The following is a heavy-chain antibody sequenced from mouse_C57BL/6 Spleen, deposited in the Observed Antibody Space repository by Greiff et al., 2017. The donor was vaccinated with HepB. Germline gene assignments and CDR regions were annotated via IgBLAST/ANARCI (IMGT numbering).Heavy chain of an antibody. CDR3: ASFSTRVVAFDY. D-gene: IGHD1-1*01. J-gene: IGHJ2*01. V-gene: IGHV1-82*01. CDR2: IYPGDGDT. Sequence: VQLQQSGPELVKPGASVKISCKASGYAFSSSWMNWVKQRPGKGLEWIGRIYPGDGDTNYNGKFKGKATLTADKSSSTAYMQLSSLTSEDSAVYFCASFSTRVVAFDYWGQGTTLTVAS. CDR1: GYAFSSSW.